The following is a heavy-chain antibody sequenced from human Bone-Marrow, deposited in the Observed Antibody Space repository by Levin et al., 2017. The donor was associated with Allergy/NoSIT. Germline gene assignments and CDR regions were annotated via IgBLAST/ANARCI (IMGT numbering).Heavy chain of an antibody. V-gene: IGHV3-23*01. CDR3: AKDPGYCSGGSCYLYYMDV. Sequence: GESLKISCAASGFTFSSYAMSWVRQAPGKGLEWVSAISGSGGSTYYADSVKGRFTISRDNSKNTLYLQMNSLRAEDTAVYYCAKDPGYCSGGSCYLYYMDVWGKGTTVTVSS. D-gene: IGHD2-15*01. CDR1: GFTFSSYA. J-gene: IGHJ6*03. CDR2: ISGSGGST.